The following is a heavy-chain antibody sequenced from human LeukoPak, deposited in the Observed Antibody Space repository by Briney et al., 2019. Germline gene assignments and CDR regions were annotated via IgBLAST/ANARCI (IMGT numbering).Heavy chain of an antibody. Sequence: SETLSLTCTVSGGSISSGGYYWSWIRQPPGKGLEWIGYIYHSGSTYYNPSLKSRVTISVDRSKNQFSLKLSSVTAADTAMYYCASQGITMVRGVIIYDAFDIWGQGTMVTVSS. V-gene: IGHV4-30-2*01. CDR2: IYHSGST. CDR1: GGSISSGGYY. D-gene: IGHD3-10*01. CDR3: ASQGITMVRGVIIYDAFDI. J-gene: IGHJ3*02.